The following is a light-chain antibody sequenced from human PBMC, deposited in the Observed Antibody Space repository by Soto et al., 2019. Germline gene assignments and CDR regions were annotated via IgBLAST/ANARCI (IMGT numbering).Light chain of an antibody. V-gene: IGLV2-14*03. J-gene: IGLJ1*01. CDR3: SSSTSSNTFV. CDR2: HVT. Sequence: QSALTQPASVSGSPGQSSTISCTGTSSDVAYYNFVSWYQQHPGKAPKLLIYHVTDRPSGISDRFSGFKSGNTASLTISGLQAEDEAAYYCSSSTSSNTFVFGTGTKVTVL. CDR1: SSDVAYYNF.